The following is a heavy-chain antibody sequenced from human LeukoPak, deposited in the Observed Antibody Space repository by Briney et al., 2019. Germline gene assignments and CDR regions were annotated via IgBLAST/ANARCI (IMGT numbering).Heavy chain of an antibody. CDR1: GGSISSSSYY. D-gene: IGHD6-13*01. CDR3: ARPGRAGYSSSHPVGY. CDR2: IYYSGST. J-gene: IGHJ4*02. V-gene: IGHV4-39*01. Sequence: PSETLSLTCTVSGGSISSSSYYWGWIRQPPGKGLEWIGTIYYSGSTYYNPSLKSRVTISVDTSKNQFSLKLSSVTAADTAVYYCARPGRAGYSSSHPVGYWGQGTLVTVSS.